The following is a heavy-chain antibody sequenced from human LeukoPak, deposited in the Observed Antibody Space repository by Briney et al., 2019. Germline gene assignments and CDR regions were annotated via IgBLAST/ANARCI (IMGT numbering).Heavy chain of an antibody. Sequence: PGGSLRLSCAASGFTFTKYAMSWVRQAAGKGLEWVSAIGGSGTKTFYAESVKGRFTISRDNSNNILFLQMDSLRAEDTAMYYCARVVYTDYAGDIYNWFDPWGQGTLVTVSS. CDR3: ARVVYTDYAGDIYNWFDP. J-gene: IGHJ5*02. V-gene: IGHV3-23*01. CDR1: GFTFTKYA. D-gene: IGHD3-16*01. CDR2: IGGSGTKT.